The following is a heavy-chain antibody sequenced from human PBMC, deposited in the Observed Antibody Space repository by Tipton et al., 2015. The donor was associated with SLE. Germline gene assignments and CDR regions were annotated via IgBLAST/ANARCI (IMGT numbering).Heavy chain of an antibody. V-gene: IGHV4-34*01. CDR3: ARTFPYGGFDP. J-gene: IGHJ5*02. D-gene: IGHD4-23*01. CDR2: INHSGST. CDR1: GGSFRGYY. Sequence: TLSLTCAVYGGSFRGYYWSWIRQPPGKGLEWIGEINHSGSTNHNPSLKRRVTISVDTSKNQFSLKLSSVTAADTAVYYCARTFPYGGFDPWGQGTLVTVS.